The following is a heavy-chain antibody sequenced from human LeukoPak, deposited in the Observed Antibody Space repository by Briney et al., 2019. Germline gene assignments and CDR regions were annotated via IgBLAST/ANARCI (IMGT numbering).Heavy chain of an antibody. CDR1: GGSISSSGYY. CDR3: ARRATYYYYMDV. Sequence: SETLSLTCTVSGGSISSSGYYWGWIRQPPGKGPEWIGRIYHSGSTSYNPSLKSRATISVDTSKNQFSLKVSSVTAADTAVYYCARRATYYYYMDVWGKGTTVTVSS. V-gene: IGHV4-39*01. D-gene: IGHD5-12*01. CDR2: IYHSGST. J-gene: IGHJ6*03.